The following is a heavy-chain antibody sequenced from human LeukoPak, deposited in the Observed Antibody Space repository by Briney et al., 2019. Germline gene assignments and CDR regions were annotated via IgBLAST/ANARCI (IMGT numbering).Heavy chain of an antibody. V-gene: IGHV3-30-3*01. J-gene: IGHJ4*02. CDR1: GFTFSSYA. D-gene: IGHD6-19*01. CDR3: ARDQGSSGSYYFDY. Sequence: GGSLRLSCAASGFTFSSYAMHWVRQAPGKGLEWVAVISYDGSNKYYADSVKGRFTISRDNSKNTLYLQMNSLRAEDTAVYYCARDQGSSGSYYFDYWGQGTLVTVSS. CDR2: ISYDGSNK.